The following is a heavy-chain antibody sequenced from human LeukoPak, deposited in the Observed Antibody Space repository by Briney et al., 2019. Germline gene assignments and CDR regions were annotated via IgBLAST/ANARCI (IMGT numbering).Heavy chain of an antibody. CDR3: AKDYKGVPAAQSFDY. J-gene: IGHJ4*02. CDR1: GFTFSSYA. Sequence: GGSLRLSCAASGFTFSSYAMSWVRQAPGKGLEWVSAISGSGGSTYYADSVKGRFTISRDNSKNTLYLQMNSLRAEDTAVNYCAKDYKGVPAAQSFDYWGQGTLVTVSS. V-gene: IGHV3-23*01. CDR2: ISGSGGST. D-gene: IGHD2-2*01.